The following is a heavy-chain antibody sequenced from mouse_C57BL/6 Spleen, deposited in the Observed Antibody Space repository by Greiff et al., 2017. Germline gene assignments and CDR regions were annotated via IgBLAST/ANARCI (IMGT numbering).Heavy chain of an antibody. J-gene: IGHJ2*01. V-gene: IGHV1-52*01. D-gene: IGHD2-3*01. CDR3: ARGWLRGSYYFDY. CDR2: IDPSDSET. CDR1: GYTFTSYW. Sequence: QVQLQQSGAELVRPGSSVKLSCKASGYTFTSYWMHWVKQRPIQGLEWIGNIDPSDSETHYNQKFKDKATLTVDKSSSTAYMQLSSLTSEDSAVYYCARGWLRGSYYFDYWGQGTTLTVSS.